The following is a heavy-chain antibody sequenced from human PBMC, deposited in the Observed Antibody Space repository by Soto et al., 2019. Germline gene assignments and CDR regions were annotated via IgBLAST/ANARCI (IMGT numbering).Heavy chain of an antibody. CDR1: GFTFSSYG. Sequence: GRSLRLSCAASGFTFSSYGMHWVRQAPGKGLEWVAVISYDGSNKYYADSVKGRFTISRDNSKNTLYLQMNSLRAEDTAVYYCAKDNRPYCGGDCYIDYWGQGTLVTVSS. V-gene: IGHV3-30*18. CDR3: AKDNRPYCGGDCYIDY. D-gene: IGHD2-21*02. CDR2: ISYDGSNK. J-gene: IGHJ4*02.